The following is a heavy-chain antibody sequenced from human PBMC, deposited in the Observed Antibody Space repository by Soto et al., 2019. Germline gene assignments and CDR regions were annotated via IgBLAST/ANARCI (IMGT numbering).Heavy chain of an antibody. CDR1: GFTFSSYS. V-gene: IGHV3-21*01. Sequence: EVQLVESGGGLVKPGGSLRLSCAASGFTFSSYSMNWVRQAPGKGLEWVSSISSSSSYIYYADSVKGRFTISRDNAKNSLYLQMNSLRAEDTAVYYCAREDITGHYYYYGMDVWGQGTTVTVSS. D-gene: IGHD5-12*01. J-gene: IGHJ6*02. CDR3: AREDITGHYYYYGMDV. CDR2: ISSSSSYI.